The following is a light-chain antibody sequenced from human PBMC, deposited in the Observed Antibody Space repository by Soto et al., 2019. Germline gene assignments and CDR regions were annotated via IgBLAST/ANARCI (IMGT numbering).Light chain of an antibody. J-gene: IGLJ2*01. Sequence: QSVLTQPASVSGSPGQSITISCTGTSSDVGGYNYVSWYQQHPGKAPKLMIYGVSNRPSGISNRFSGSKSANTASLTISGLQAEDEADYYCSSYTNINTLEGVLFGGGTKVTVL. CDR1: SSDVGGYNY. V-gene: IGLV2-14*01. CDR2: GVS. CDR3: SSYTNINTLEGVL.